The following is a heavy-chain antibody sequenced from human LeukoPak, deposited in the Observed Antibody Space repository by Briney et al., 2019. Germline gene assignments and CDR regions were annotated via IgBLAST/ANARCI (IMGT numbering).Heavy chain of an antibody. CDR3: AREYWGCCGSYHVGY. CDR1: GFSFSTYA. D-gene: IGHD1-26*01. J-gene: IGHJ4*02. Sequence: PGGSLRLSCAASGFSFSTYAMNWVRQAPGKGLEWVSSISGSGSNTFYADSVKGRFTISRDNAKNSLYLQMNSLRAEDTAVYYCAREYWGCCGSYHVGYWGQGTLVTVSS. CDR2: ISGSGSNT. V-gene: IGHV3-21*04.